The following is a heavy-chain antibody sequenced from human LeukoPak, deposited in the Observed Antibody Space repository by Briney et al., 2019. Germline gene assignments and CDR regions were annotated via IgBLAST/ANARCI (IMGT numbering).Heavy chain of an antibody. Sequence: PGGSLRLSCAASGFTLSSYAMHWVRQAPGKGLEYVSAISKNGGNTYYANSVKGRFSISRDNSKNTLYLQMGSLRTEDMAVYYCARVGEGPYYQYYYMDVWGKGTTVTVSS. CDR2: ISKNGGNT. CDR3: ARVGEGPYYQYYYMDV. CDR1: GFTLSSYA. V-gene: IGHV3-64*01. D-gene: IGHD1-26*01. J-gene: IGHJ6*03.